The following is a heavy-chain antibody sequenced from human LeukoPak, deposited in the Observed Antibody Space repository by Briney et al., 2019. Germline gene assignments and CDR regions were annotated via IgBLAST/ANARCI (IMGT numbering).Heavy chain of an antibody. CDR1: GGTFSSYA. V-gene: IGHV1-69*06. Sequence: SVKVSCKASGGTFSSYAISWVRQAPGQGLEWMGGIIPIFGTANYAQKFQGRVTITADKSTSTAYMELSSLRSEDTAVYYCARGASRSSGTYYFDYWGQGTLVTVSS. CDR3: ARGASRSSGTYYFDY. CDR2: IIPIFGTA. D-gene: IGHD6-19*01. J-gene: IGHJ4*02.